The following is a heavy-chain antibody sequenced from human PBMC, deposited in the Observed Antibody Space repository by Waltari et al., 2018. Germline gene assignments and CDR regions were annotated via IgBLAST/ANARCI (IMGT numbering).Heavy chain of an antibody. J-gene: IGHJ4*02. CDR2: ISYDGSNK. V-gene: IGHV3-30*18. CDR3: AKDPGFLEWLLYHFDY. Sequence: QVQLVESGGGVVQPGRSLRLSCAASGFTFSSYGMHWVRQAPGKGLELVAVISYDGSNKYYADSVKGRFTISRDNSKNTLYLQMNSLRAEDTAVYYCAKDPGFLEWLLYHFDYWGQGTLVTVSS. CDR1: GFTFSSYG. D-gene: IGHD3-3*01.